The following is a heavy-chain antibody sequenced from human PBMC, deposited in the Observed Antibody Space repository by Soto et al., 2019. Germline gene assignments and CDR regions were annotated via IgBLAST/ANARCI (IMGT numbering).Heavy chain of an antibody. J-gene: IGHJ4*02. CDR2: MYYSGST. V-gene: IGHV4-59*08. Sequence: QVQLQESGPGLVKPSETLSLSCSVSGDSISNYYWSWIRQPPGKRLEWIGYMYYSGSTTYNPSLKRRVTMSVDTSTALFYLALHSVPVADTAVYCVARHDGSQGGIWDYWGRGTLVTFSS. CDR1: GDSISNYY. CDR3: ARHDGSQGGIWDY. D-gene: IGHD3-3*02.